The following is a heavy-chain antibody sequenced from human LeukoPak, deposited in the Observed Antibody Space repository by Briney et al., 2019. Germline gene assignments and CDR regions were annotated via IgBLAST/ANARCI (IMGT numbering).Heavy chain of an antibody. CDR1: GGSCSGYY. Sequence: SETLSLTCAVYGGSCSGYYWTWIRQPPGKGLEWIGEINHSGSTSNNTSLKSRVTVSVDKSKKQFSLKMTSVTAADMVVYFCARRGSNHGGDPLWGQGTLVTVCS. J-gene: IGHJ4*02. CDR3: ARRGSNHGGDPL. D-gene: IGHD2-21*02. V-gene: IGHV4-34*01. CDR2: INHSGST.